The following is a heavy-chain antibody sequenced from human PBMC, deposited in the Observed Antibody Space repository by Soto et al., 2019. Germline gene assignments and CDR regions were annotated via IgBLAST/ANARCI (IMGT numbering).Heavy chain of an antibody. CDR2: IKSKTDGGTT. V-gene: IGHV3-15*07. CDR1: GFTFSNAW. D-gene: IGHD3-16*01. CDR3: TTDYDYVWGSYELGAFDI. Sequence: EVQLVESGGGLVKPGGSLRLSCAASGFTFSNAWMNWVRQAPGKGLEWFGRIKSKTDGGTTDYAAPVKGRFTISRDDSKNTLYLQMNSLKTEDTAVYYCTTDYDYVWGSYELGAFDIWGQGTMVTVSS. J-gene: IGHJ3*02.